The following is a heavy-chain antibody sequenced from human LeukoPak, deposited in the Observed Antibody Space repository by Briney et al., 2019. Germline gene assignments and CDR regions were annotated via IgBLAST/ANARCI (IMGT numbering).Heavy chain of an antibody. D-gene: IGHD3-10*01. CDR3: AREMDYGSGPEYFDY. V-gene: IGHV3-20*04. J-gene: IGHJ4*02. CDR1: GFTFDDHG. Sequence: GGSLRLSCAASGFTFDDHGMSWVRQAPGKGLEWVSGINWNGGSTGYADSVKGRFTISRDNAKNSLYLQMNSLRAEDTALYYCAREMDYGSGPEYFDYWGQGTLVTVSS. CDR2: INWNGGST.